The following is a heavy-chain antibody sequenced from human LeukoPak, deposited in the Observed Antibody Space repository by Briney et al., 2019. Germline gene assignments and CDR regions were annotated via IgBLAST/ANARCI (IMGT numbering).Heavy chain of an antibody. CDR2: ISSSSSTI. V-gene: IGHV3-48*01. CDR3: AKDMAALYYYFDY. D-gene: IGHD2-2*02. CDR1: GFTFSSYS. Sequence: PGGSLRLSCAASGFTFSSYSMNWVRQAPGKGLEWVSYISSSSSTIYYADSVKGRFTISRDNAKNSLYLQMNSLRAEDTALYYCAKDMAALYYYFDYWGQGTLVTVSS. J-gene: IGHJ4*02.